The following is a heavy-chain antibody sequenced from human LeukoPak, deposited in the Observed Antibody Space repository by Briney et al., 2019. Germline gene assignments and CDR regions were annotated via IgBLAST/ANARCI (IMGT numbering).Heavy chain of an antibody. CDR1: GGSFSGYY. J-gene: IGHJ6*03. D-gene: IGHD3-10*01. V-gene: IGHV4-34*01. CDR2: INHSGST. Sequence: PSETLSLTCAVYGGSFSGYYWSWIRQPPGKGLEWIGEINHSGSTNYNPSLKSRVTISVDTSKNQFSLKLSSVTAADTAVYYCARALWFLLDMDVWGKGTTVTVS. CDR3: ARALWFLLDMDV.